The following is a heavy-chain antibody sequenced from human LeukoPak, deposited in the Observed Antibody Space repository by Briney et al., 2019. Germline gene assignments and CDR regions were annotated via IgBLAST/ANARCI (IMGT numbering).Heavy chain of an antibody. V-gene: IGHV3-33*08. J-gene: IGHJ4*02. Sequence: GSLRLSCAASGFTFSSYSMNWVRQAPGKGLEWVAVIWYDGSNKYYADSVKGRFTISRDNSKNTLYLQMNSLRAEDTAVYSCAREAVTTPSFDYWGQGTLVTVSS. D-gene: IGHD4-17*01. CDR3: AREAVTTPSFDY. CDR2: IWYDGSNK. CDR1: GFTFSSYS.